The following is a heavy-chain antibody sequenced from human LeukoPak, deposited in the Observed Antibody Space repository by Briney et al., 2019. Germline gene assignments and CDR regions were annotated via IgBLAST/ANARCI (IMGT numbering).Heavy chain of an antibody. D-gene: IGHD3-3*01. CDR2: INVGNGNT. CDR3: ARVDFWSGYYAFDI. J-gene: IGHJ3*02. CDR1: GYTFIDFS. V-gene: IGHV1-3*01. Sequence: ASVKVSCKASGYTFIDFSMHWVRQAPGQRLEWMGWINVGNGNTKYSQKFQARVTITRDTSASTAYMELSRLRSDDTAVYYCARVDFWSGYYAFDIWGQGTMVTVSS.